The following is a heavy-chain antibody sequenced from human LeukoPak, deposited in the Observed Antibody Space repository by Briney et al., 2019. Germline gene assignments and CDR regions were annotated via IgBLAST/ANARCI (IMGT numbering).Heavy chain of an antibody. V-gene: IGHV4-59*01. CDR2: IYYSGGT. Sequence: PSETLSLTCTVSGGSISSYYWSWIRQPPGKGLEWIGYIYYSGGTNYNPSLKSRVTISVDTSKNQFSLKLSSVTAADTAVYYCAILTGDNDAFDIWGQGTMVTVSS. CDR3: AILTGDNDAFDI. J-gene: IGHJ3*02. D-gene: IGHD7-27*01. CDR1: GGSISSYY.